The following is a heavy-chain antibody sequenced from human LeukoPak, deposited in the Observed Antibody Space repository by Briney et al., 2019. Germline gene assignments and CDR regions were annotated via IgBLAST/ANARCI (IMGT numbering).Heavy chain of an antibody. D-gene: IGHD1-26*01. V-gene: IGHV4-59*01. J-gene: IGHJ3*02. CDR2: IYYSGST. Sequence: SETLSLTCTVSGGSISSYYWSWIRQPPGKGLEWIGYIYYSGSTNYNPSLKSRVTISVDTSKNQFSLKLSSVTAADTAVYYCARDGSKGGAFDIWGQGTMVTVSS. CDR1: GGSISSYY. CDR3: ARDGSKGGAFDI.